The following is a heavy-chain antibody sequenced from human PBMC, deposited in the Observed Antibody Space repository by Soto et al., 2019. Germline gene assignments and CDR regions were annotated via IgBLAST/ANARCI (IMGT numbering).Heavy chain of an antibody. Sequence: GGSLRLSCAASGFTFTNSDMSWVRQAPGKGLEWVSAISSTGRNTYYADSVKGRFTISRDNSKNTLYLQMNSLRAEDTAVYYCALRKTGSYFDYWGQGTLVTVS. V-gene: IGHV3-23*01. J-gene: IGHJ4*02. CDR1: GFTFTNSD. CDR3: ALRKTGSYFDY. CDR2: ISSTGRNT. D-gene: IGHD1-26*01.